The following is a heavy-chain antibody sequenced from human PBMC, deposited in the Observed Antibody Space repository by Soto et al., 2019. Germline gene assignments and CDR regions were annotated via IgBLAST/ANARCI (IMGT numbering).Heavy chain of an antibody. D-gene: IGHD3-10*01. Sequence: QVQLVQSGAEVKKPGSSVTVSCKASGGTFSSYAIHWVRQAPGQGLEWMGGIIPMYGPAKYAQRFQGRVTITADESTTTVYIEVTSLKPQDTAGYYCARVNSMVRGVIENWFDAWGHGTLVTASS. CDR2: IIPMYGPA. J-gene: IGHJ5*01. CDR1: GGTFSSYA. V-gene: IGHV1-69*01. CDR3: ARVNSMVRGVIENWFDA.